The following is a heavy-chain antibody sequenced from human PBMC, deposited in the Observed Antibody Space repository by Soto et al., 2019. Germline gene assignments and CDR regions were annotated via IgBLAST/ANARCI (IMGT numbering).Heavy chain of an antibody. Sequence: QVQLLESGGGVVQSGTSLRLSCVASGFTLSIHGMHWVRQAPGKGLEWVSFIWDDGRDKYYADSVEGRFLISRDNSKNTMNLQVKSLRPEDTALYYCVRGATTTGWFDAFDLWGRGTMVTVSS. V-gene: IGHV3-33*03. J-gene: IGHJ3*01. CDR1: GFTLSIHG. CDR3: VRGATTTGWFDAFDL. CDR2: IWDDGRDK. D-gene: IGHD6-19*01.